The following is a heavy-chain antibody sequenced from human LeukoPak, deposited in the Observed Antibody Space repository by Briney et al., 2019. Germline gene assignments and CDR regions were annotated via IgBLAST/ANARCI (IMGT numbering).Heavy chain of an antibody. D-gene: IGHD3-22*01. CDR3: AGFFYDNSGDAFDI. Sequence: ASVKVSCKASGGGFTFTSHAISWVRQAPGQGLEWMGGLIPIYGSPNYAQKFQGRVTITSDESARTVYMEQSSLRPEDSAVHYCAGFFYDNSGDAFDIWGQGTVVTVSS. V-gene: IGHV1-69*01. CDR1: GGGFTFTSHA. J-gene: IGHJ3*02. CDR2: LIPIYGSP.